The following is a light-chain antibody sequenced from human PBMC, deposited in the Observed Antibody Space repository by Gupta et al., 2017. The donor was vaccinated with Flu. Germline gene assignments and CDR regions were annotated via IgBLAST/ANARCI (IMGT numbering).Light chain of an antibody. CDR3: QQYSKWPPSWA. V-gene: IGKV3-15*01. CDR1: QSVTNY. J-gene: IGKJ1*01. Sequence: EIVLTQPPASLPVSPGDRVTLSCRASQSVTNYLVWYQQKPGQAPRLLIYGASTRATGIPARFSGSGSGTEFTLTISSLQSEDFAVYYCQQYSKWPPSWAFGQGTKVEIK. CDR2: GAS.